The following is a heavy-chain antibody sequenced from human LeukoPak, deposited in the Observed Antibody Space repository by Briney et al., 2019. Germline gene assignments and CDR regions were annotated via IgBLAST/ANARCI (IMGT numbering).Heavy chain of an antibody. Sequence: IPSETLSLTCTVSGGSISSSSYYWGWIRQHPGKGLEWIGSIYYSGSTYYNPSLKSRVTISVDTSKNQFSLKLSSVTAADTAVYYCARHNGDYRYWGQGTLVTVSS. D-gene: IGHD4-17*01. CDR3: ARHNGDYRY. CDR2: IYYSGST. J-gene: IGHJ4*02. CDR1: GGSISSSSYY. V-gene: IGHV4-39*01.